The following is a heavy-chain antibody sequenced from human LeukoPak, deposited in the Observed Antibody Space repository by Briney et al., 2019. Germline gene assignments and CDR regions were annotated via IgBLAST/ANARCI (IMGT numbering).Heavy chain of an antibody. D-gene: IGHD6-19*01. CDR2: INQSGRT. CDR3: ATKHSVAVAANPPYFDY. CDR1: GGSFSGYY. Sequence: KPSETLSLTCGVYGGSFSGYYWSWIRKPPGRGLEWLGEINQSGRTNYNPSLKSRVTISVDTSKNQFSLKLTSVTAADTGVYYCATKHSVAVAANPPYFDYWGQGTLVTVSS. V-gene: IGHV4-34*01. J-gene: IGHJ4*02.